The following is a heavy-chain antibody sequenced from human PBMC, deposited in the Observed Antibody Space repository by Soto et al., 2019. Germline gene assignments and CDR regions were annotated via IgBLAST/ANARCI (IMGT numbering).Heavy chain of an antibody. V-gene: IGHV4-4*07. CDR2: IYASGTT. CDR1: GGCISGFY. Sequence: LSLTCTVSGGCISGFYWSWIRQPAGRGLEWIGLIYASGTTNYNPSLKSRVTMSLDSSKSQFSLKLSSVTAADSAVYYCARVFYGMDVWGQGTTVTVS. CDR3: ARVFYGMDV. J-gene: IGHJ6*02.